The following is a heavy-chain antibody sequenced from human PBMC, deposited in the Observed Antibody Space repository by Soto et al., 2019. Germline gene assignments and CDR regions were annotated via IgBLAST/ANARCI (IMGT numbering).Heavy chain of an antibody. CDR3: ARMGDVPYYYYGMDV. Sequence: QVQLVQSGAEVKKPGASVKVSCKASGYTFSTYGISWVRQAPGQGLEWMEWINGYNGNTNYAPKLQGRITMTTDTSTTTAYMELRSLRSDDTAVYYCARMGDVPYYYYGMDVWGQGTTVTVSS. D-gene: IGHD3-16*01. J-gene: IGHJ6*02. V-gene: IGHV1-18*01. CDR1: GYTFSTYG. CDR2: INGYNGNT.